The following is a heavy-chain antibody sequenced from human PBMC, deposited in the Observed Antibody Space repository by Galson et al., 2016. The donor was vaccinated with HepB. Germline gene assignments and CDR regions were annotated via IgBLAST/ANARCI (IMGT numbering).Heavy chain of an antibody. D-gene: IGHD6-13*01. V-gene: IGHV2-5*02. CDR2: IYWDDDK. Sequence: PALVKPTQTLTLTCTFSGFSLSTTGVGVGWIRQPPGKALEWLALIYWDDDKRYSPPPKSRLTITKDTSKNQVVLTMTNMGPVDTGTYYCAHSIAPTGHRRFDYWGQGTLVSVSS. CDR3: AHSIAPTGHRRFDY. J-gene: IGHJ4*02. CDR1: GFSLSTTGVG.